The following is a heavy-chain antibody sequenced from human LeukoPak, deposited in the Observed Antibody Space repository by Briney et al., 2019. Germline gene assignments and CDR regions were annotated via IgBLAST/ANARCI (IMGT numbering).Heavy chain of an antibody. CDR1: GFTFSSYS. Sequence: GGSLRLSCAASGFTFSSYSMNWVRQAPGKGLEWVSYISSSSSTIYYADSVKGRFTISRDNAKNSLYLQMNSLRAEDTAVYYCARRGHSGYDFWFDPWGQGTLVTASS. V-gene: IGHV3-48*04. D-gene: IGHD5-12*01. CDR2: ISSSSSTI. CDR3: ARRGHSGYDFWFDP. J-gene: IGHJ5*02.